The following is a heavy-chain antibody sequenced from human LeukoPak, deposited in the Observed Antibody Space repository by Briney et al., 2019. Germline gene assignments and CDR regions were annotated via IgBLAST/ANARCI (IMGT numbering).Heavy chain of an antibody. V-gene: IGHV1-2*02. CDR3: ARDRGGYNFGDAFDI. CDR1: GYTFTGYY. D-gene: IGHD5-24*01. J-gene: IGHJ3*02. Sequence: ASVKVSCKASGYTFTGYYMHWVRQAPGQGLEWMGWINPNSGGTNYAQRFQDRVTITADESTNTAYMELSSLTSEDTAVYYCARDRGGYNFGDAFDIWGQGTMVAVSS. CDR2: INPNSGGT.